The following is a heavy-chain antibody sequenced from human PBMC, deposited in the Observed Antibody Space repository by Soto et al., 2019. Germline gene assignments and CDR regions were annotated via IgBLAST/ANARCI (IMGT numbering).Heavy chain of an antibody. V-gene: IGHV4-39*01. Sequence: PSETLSLTSTVSDGSISSSSYYWGWIRQPQGKGLEWIGSIYYSGSTYYNPSLKRRVTISVDTSKNQFSLKLSSVTSADTAVYYCARPRFRAAKDWFYPCAQRTLVTVSA. J-gene: IGHJ5*02. CDR1: DGSISSSSYY. D-gene: IGHD3-10*01. CDR2: IYYSGST. CDR3: ARPRFRAAKDWFYP.